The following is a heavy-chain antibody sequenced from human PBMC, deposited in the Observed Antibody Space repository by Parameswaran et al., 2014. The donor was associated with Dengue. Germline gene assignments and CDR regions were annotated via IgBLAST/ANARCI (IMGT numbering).Heavy chain of an antibody. CDR3: AREIAARGLYYYGMDV. V-gene: IGHV1-69*01. Sequence: WVRQAPGQGLEWMGGIIPIFGTANYAQKFQGRVTITADESTGTAYMELSSLRSEDTAVYYCAREIAARGLYYYGMDVWGQGTTVTVSS. J-gene: IGHJ6*02. CDR2: IIPIFGTA. D-gene: IGHD6-6*01.